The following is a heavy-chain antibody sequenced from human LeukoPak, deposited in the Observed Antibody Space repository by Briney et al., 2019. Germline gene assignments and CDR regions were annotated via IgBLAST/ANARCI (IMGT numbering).Heavy chain of an antibody. CDR1: GYTFTGYY. CDR3: AMGDSSGYSGEDI. J-gene: IGHJ3*02. Sequence: ASVKVSCKASGYTFTGYYMHWVRQAPGQGLEWMGWINPNSGGTNYAQKFQGRVTMTRDTSISTAYMELSSLRSEDTAVYYCAMGDSSGYSGEDIWGQGTMVTVSS. V-gene: IGHV1-2*02. CDR2: INPNSGGT. D-gene: IGHD3-22*01.